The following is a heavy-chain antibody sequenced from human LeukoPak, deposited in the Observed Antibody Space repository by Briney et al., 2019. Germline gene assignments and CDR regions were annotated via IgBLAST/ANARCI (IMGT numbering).Heavy chain of an antibody. V-gene: IGHV1-2*04. Sequence: ASVKVSCKASGYTFTDYYMHWVRQAPGRGLEWMGWINPNSGGTNYAQKFQGWVTMTRDTSISTAYMELSRLRSYDTAVYYCARGSSSWAPIDYWGQGTLVTVSS. CDR3: ARGSSSWAPIDY. CDR2: INPNSGGT. CDR1: GYTFTDYY. J-gene: IGHJ4*02. D-gene: IGHD6-13*01.